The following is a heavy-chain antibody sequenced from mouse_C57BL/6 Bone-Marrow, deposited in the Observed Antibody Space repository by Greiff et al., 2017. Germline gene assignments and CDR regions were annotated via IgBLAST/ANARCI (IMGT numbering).Heavy chain of an antibody. Sequence: QVQLQQSGAELVRPGASVTLSCKASGYTFTDYEMHWVKQTPVPGLEWIGAIDPETGGTAYNQKFKGKAILTADKSSSTAYMELRSLTSEDSAVYYGTRYGWYWAWCAYWGQGTLVTVSA. CDR3: TRYGWYWAWCAY. V-gene: IGHV1-15*01. D-gene: IGHD2-1*01. CDR1: GYTFTDYE. J-gene: IGHJ3*01. CDR2: IDPETGGT.